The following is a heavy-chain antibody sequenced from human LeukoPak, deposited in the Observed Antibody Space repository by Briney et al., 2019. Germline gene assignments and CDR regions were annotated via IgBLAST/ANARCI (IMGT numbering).Heavy chain of an antibody. V-gene: IGHV3-7*01. J-gene: IGHJ4*02. CDR3: ARDPGRGGKAVMDY. CDR2: IKEDGSVR. CDR1: GFTFSSYS. Sequence: GGSLRLSCAASGFTFSSYSMNWVRQAPGKGLEWVANIKEDGSVRHYVDSVRGRFTISRDNAMHSVSLQMNSLRVEDTAVYYCARDPGRGGKAVMDYWGQGTLVTVSS. D-gene: IGHD3-16*01.